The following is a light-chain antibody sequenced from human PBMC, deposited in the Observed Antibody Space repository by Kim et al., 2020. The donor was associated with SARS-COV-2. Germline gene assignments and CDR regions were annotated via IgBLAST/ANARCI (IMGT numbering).Light chain of an antibody. Sequence: LSPGERATLTCRASQSISRYLAWYRQRPGQAPRLLIYDASNRATGIPARFSGSGSGTDFTLTISSLESEDFAVYYCQQRSNWPPYNFGQETKLDI. J-gene: IGKJ2*01. V-gene: IGKV3-11*01. CDR2: DAS. CDR3: QQRSNWPPYN. CDR1: QSISRY.